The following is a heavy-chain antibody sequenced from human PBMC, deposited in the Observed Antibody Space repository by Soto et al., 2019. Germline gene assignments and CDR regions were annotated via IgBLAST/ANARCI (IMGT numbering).Heavy chain of an antibody. CDR1: GGSISSSSYY. J-gene: IGHJ4*02. V-gene: IGHV4-39*01. CDR2: IYYSGST. Sequence: QVQLQESGPGLVKPSETLSLTCTVSGGSISSSSYYWGWVRQPPGKGLEWIGAIYYSGSTYYNPSLESRVTISIDTSKNQFSLKHKSVTAADTAVYYCARQTGGFGYYFDYWGQGILVTVSS. CDR3: ARQTGGFGYYFDY. D-gene: IGHD3-16*01.